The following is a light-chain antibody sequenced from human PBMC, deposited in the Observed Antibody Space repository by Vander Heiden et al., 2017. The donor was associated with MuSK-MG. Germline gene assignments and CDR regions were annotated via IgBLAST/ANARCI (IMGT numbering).Light chain of an antibody. CDR1: SSDIGDYNY. CDR2: DVS. J-gene: IGLJ1*01. Sequence: QSALTQPASVSGSPGQSITISCPGTSSDIGDYNYVSWYQHHPGKAPKLMIYDVSHRPSGVSNRFSGSKSGNTASLTISGLQPEDEADYYCSSYTSSSTWVFGTGTKVTV. CDR3: SSYTSSSTWV. V-gene: IGLV2-14*03.